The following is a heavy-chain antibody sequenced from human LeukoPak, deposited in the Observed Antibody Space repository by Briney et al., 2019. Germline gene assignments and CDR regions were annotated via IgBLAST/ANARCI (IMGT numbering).Heavy chain of an antibody. CDR1: GYSFSSYW. CDR2: IYPSDSRT. CDR3: ARHLSDITSSPNY. V-gene: IGHV5-51*01. D-gene: IGHD2-2*01. J-gene: IGHJ4*02. Sequence: GESLNIYCKGSGYSFSSYWIAWVRQMPGKGLEWMGVIYPSDSRTTYSPSFQDQVTISADKSISTAYLQWTSLKASDTAMYYCARHLSDITSSPNYWGPGTLVTVSS.